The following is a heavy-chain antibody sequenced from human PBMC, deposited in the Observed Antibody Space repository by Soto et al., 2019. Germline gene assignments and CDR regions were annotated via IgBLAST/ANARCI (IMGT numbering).Heavy chain of an antibody. CDR1: GDSVNTDDYY. Sequence: QVQLQESGPGLVKPSQTLSLTCTVSGDSVNTDDYYWTWIRQHPGRGLECVGYIYYSGRTYYNPSLESRLTISEGTSKNQFSLKLSSVTAADTAVYYCAGGTYKWNRAGYFYNSMDVWGQGITVTVSS. D-gene: IGHD1-20*01. CDR2: IYYSGRT. CDR3: AGGTYKWNRAGYFYNSMDV. J-gene: IGHJ6*02. V-gene: IGHV4-31*03.